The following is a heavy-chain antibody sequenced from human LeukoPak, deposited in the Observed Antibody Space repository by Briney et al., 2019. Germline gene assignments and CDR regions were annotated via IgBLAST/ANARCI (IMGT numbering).Heavy chain of an antibody. D-gene: IGHD5-24*01. CDR1: GGTFSSYA. CDR3: ARDLGDGYNPFDY. CDR2: IIPIFGTA. V-gene: IGHV1-69*05. J-gene: IGHJ4*02. Sequence: ASVKVSCKASGGTFSSYATSWVRQAPGQGLEWMDSIIPIFGTANYAQKFQGRVTITTDESTSTAYMELSSLRSEDTAVYYCARDLGDGYNPFDYWGQGTLVTVSS.